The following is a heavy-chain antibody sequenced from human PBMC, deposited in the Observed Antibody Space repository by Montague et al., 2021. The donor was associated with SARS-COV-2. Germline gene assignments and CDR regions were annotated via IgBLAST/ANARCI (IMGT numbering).Heavy chain of an antibody. CDR2: INHSGST. Sequence: SETLSLTCAVYGGSFSGHYWSWIRQPPGKGLEWIGEINHSGSTNYNPSLKSRVTISVDTSKNQFSLRLSSVTAADTAVYYCARGSAVSTLKILDYYYYGMDVWGQGTTVTVSS. CDR3: ARGSAVSTLKILDYYYYGMDV. V-gene: IGHV4-34*01. D-gene: IGHD2/OR15-2a*01. J-gene: IGHJ6*02. CDR1: GGSFSGHY.